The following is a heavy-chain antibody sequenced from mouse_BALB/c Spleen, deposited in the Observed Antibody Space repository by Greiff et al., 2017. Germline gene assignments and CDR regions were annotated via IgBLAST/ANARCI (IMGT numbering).Heavy chain of an antibody. Sequence: EVQRVESGGGLVKPGGSLKLSCAASGFTFSSYTMSWVRQTPEKRLEWVATISSGGSYTYYPDSVKGRFTISRDNAKNTLYLQMSSLKSEDTAMYYCTRDYGSSPWGQGTLVTVSA. V-gene: IGHV5-6-4*01. J-gene: IGHJ3*02. D-gene: IGHD1-1*01. CDR2: ISSGGSYT. CDR1: GFTFSSYT. CDR3: TRDYGSSP.